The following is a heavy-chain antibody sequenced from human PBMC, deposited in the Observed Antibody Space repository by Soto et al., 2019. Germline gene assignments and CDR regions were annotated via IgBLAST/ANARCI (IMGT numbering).Heavy chain of an antibody. J-gene: IGHJ4*02. D-gene: IGHD2-15*01. V-gene: IGHV4-31*03. CDR3: AREQWGYDS. CDR2: IYYTGNS. CDR1: GGSISTKRHY. Sequence: SETLSLTCTVSGGSISTKRHYWTWIRQHPGKGLEWIAYIYYTGNSYLNPSLKSRLSISVDTSKNQFSLELRSVTAADTAVYYCAREQWGYDSWGQGTLVTVS.